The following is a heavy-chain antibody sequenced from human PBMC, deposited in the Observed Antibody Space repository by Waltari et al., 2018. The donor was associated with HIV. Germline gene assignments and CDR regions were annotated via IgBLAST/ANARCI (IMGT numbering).Heavy chain of an antibody. CDR3: ARDQDYYDSSGYTSYAFDI. Sequence: QVLLQESGPRLVKSSETLSLTCAVSASSISRNYYWGWIRRAPGKGLEWIGSIYRSGTTYYNPFFKTRVTISVNMSKNQYSLKLSSLTAADTAVYYCARDQDYYDSSGYTSYAFDIWGRGTMIIVSS. CDR1: ASSISRNYY. V-gene: IGHV4-38-2*02. CDR2: IYRSGTT. D-gene: IGHD3-22*01. J-gene: IGHJ3*02.